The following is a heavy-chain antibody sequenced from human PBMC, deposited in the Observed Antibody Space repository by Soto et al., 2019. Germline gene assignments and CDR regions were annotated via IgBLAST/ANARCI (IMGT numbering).Heavy chain of an antibody. J-gene: IGHJ4*02. CDR2: INHSGST. CDR3: ATRVRYFDP. V-gene: IGHV4-34*01. CDR1: GGSFSGYY. D-gene: IGHD1-7*01. Sequence: TSETLSLTCAVYGGSFSGYYWSWIRQPPGKGLEWIGEINHSGSTNYNPSLKSRVNISVDTSKNQFSLKLSSVTAADTAVYYCATRVRYFDPWGQGTLVTVSS.